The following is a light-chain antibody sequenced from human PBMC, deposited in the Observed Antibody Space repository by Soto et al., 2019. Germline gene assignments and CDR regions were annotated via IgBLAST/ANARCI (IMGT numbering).Light chain of an antibody. CDR3: SSYTSSSWV. CDR1: SSDVGGYNY. Sequence: QSALTQPASVSGSPGQSITISCTGTSSDVGGYNYVSWYQQHPGXXPKLMIYXVSNRPSGVXNRFSGSXXXXXXSLTISGLQAEDEADYYCSSYTSSSWVFGGGTKLTVL. V-gene: IGLV2-14*01. CDR2: XVS. J-gene: IGLJ3*02.